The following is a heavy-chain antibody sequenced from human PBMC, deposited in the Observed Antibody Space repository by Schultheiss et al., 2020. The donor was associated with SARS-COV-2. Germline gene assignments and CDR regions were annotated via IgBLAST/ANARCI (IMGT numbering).Heavy chain of an antibody. D-gene: IGHD1-26*01. V-gene: IGHV3-33*01. Sequence: GGSLRLSCAASGFTFSSYGMHWVRQAPGKGLEWVAVIWYDGSNKYYADSVKGRFTISRDNAKNSLYLQMNSLRAEDTAVYYCARDDVRTRWELRGGAFDIWGQGTMVTVSS. J-gene: IGHJ3*02. CDR2: IWYDGSNK. CDR1: GFTFSSYG. CDR3: ARDDVRTRWELRGGAFDI.